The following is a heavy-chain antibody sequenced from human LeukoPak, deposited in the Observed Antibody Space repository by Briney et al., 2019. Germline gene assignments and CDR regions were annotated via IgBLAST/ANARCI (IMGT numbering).Heavy chain of an antibody. CDR3: ARVEYYYGMDV. Sequence: SQTLSLTCTVSGGSISSYYWSWIRQPPGKGLEWIGYIYYSGSTNYNPSLKSRVTISVDTSKNQFSLKLSSVTAAGTAVYYCARVEYYYGMDVWGQGTTVTVSS. CDR2: IYYSGST. V-gene: IGHV4-59*01. CDR1: GGSISSYY. J-gene: IGHJ6*02.